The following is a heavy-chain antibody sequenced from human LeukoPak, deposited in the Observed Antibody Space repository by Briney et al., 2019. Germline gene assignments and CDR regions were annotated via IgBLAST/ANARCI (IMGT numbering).Heavy chain of an antibody. D-gene: IGHD4-11*01. Sequence: PSQTLSLTCTVSGGSISSGGYYWSWIRQPPGKGLEWIGYIYHSGSTYYNPSLKSRVTISVDTSKNQFSLKLSSVTAADTAVYYCARAGPLQSLNWFDPWGQGTLVTVSS. CDR3: ARAGPLQSLNWFDP. V-gene: IGHV4-30-2*01. CDR2: IYHSGST. J-gene: IGHJ5*02. CDR1: GGSISSGGYY.